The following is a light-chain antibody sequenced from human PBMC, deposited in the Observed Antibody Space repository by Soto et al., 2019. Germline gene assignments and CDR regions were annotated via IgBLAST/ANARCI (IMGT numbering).Light chain of an antibody. V-gene: IGKV3-11*01. CDR3: QQRSNWPRYT. CDR2: DAS. J-gene: IGKJ2*01. Sequence: EIVLTQSPATLSLSPGERATLSCRASQSVSSYLAWYQQKPGPAPRLLIYDASNRATGIPARFSGSGSGTDFTLTISSLEPEDFAVYYCQQRSNWPRYTFGQGTKLEIK. CDR1: QSVSSY.